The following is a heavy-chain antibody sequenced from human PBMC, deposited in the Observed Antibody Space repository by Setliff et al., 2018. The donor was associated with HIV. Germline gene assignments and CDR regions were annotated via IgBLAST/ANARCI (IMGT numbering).Heavy chain of an antibody. D-gene: IGHD4-4*01. V-gene: IGHV1-8*02. CDR3: ARGVTTIQY. Sequence: ASVKVSCKASGYTFNTYDLVWVRQTSGQGLEWMGSMNANSSSAVYAPQFQGRVTMTRNTSISTAYMDMSSLRSEDTAVYYCARGVTTIQYWGQGSLVTVSS. CDR1: GYTFNTYD. CDR2: MNANSSSA. J-gene: IGHJ4*02.